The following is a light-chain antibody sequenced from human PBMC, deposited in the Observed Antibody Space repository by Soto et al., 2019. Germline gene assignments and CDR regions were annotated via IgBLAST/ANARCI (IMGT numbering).Light chain of an antibody. CDR2: SSN. CDR1: SSNIGINT. J-gene: IGLJ1*01. Sequence: QLVLTQPPSASGTPGQRVTISCSGSSSNIGINTVNWYQQLPGTAPKLLIYSSNQRPSGVPDRFSGSKSGTSASLAISGLQSEDEADYDCAAWDDSLNGPVFGTGTKLTVL. CDR3: AAWDDSLNGPV. V-gene: IGLV1-44*01.